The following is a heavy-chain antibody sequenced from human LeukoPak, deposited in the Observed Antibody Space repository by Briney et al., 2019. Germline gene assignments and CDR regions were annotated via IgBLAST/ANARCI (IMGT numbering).Heavy chain of an antibody. V-gene: IGHV3-13*01. Sequence: PGGSLRLSCAASGFTLSNHAMHWVRRATGKGLEWVSAVGIAGDTFYPGSVKGRFTTSRENAKNSLYLQMNSLRAEDTAVYYCARQMTPHGNFDYWGQGTLVTVSS. CDR2: VGIAGDT. J-gene: IGHJ4*02. CDR1: GFTLSNHA. CDR3: ARQMTPHGNFDY. D-gene: IGHD1-26*01.